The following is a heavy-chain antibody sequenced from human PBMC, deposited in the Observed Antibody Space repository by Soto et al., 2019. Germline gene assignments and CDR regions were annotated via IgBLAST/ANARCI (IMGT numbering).Heavy chain of an antibody. CDR2: ISSNGGST. Sequence: PGGSLRLSCSASGFTFSSYAMHWVRQAPGKGLEYVSAISSNGGSTYYADSVKGRFTISRDNSKNTLYLQMSSLRAEDTAVYYCVKVLRIAAAGANNWFDPWGQGNLVTVS. V-gene: IGHV3-64D*06. J-gene: IGHJ5*02. CDR3: VKVLRIAAAGANNWFDP. D-gene: IGHD6-13*01. CDR1: GFTFSSYA.